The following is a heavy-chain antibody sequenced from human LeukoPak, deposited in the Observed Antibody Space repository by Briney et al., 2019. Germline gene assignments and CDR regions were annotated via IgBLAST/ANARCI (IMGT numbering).Heavy chain of an antibody. V-gene: IGHV1-46*01. D-gene: IGHD3-22*01. J-gene: IGHJ3*02. Sequence: ASVKVSCKASGYTFTGYYMHWVRQAPGQGLEWMGIINPSGGSTSYAQKFQGRVTMTRDTSTSTVYMELSSLRSEDTAVYYCARVSHYDRVIDAFDIWGQGTMVTVSS. CDR1: GYTFTGYY. CDR3: ARVSHYDRVIDAFDI. CDR2: INPSGGST.